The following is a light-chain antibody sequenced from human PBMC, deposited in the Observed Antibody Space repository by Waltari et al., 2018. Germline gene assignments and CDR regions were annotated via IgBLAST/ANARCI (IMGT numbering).Light chain of an antibody. Sequence: DVVMTQSPLSLSVTLGQPASISCKSSQSLVHSDGKTYLNWYQQMPGQSPRRLLYKVSNRDSGVPDRISGSGSGTDFTLKISRVEAEDVGVYYCMQGTHWPPWTFGQGTKVEIK. J-gene: IGKJ1*01. V-gene: IGKV2-30*02. CDR2: KVS. CDR1: QSLVHSDGKTY. CDR3: MQGTHWPPWT.